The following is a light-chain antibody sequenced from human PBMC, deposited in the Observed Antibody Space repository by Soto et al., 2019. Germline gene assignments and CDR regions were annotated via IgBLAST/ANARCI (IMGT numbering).Light chain of an antibody. V-gene: IGLV2-14*01. Sequence: QSVLTQPASVSGSPGQSITISCTGTSSDVGGYNYVSWYQQHPGKAPKLMIYEVSNRPSGVSNRFSGSKSGNTASLTISGLQAEDEADYYCSSYTSSPVFGTGTKVTVL. CDR2: EVS. CDR1: SSDVGGYNY. CDR3: SSYTSSPV. J-gene: IGLJ1*01.